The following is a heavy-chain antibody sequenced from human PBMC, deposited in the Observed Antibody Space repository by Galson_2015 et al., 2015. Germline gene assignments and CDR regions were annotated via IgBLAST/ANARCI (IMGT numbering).Heavy chain of an antibody. V-gene: IGHV1-69*10. J-gene: IGHJ4*02. D-gene: IGHD3-16*01. Sequence: SVKVSCKASGGTFSSYAISWVRQAPGQGLEWMGGIIPILGIANYAQKFQGRVTITADKSTSTAYMELSSLRSEDTAVYYCARDVMYPGLVDYWGQGTLVTVSS. CDR2: IIPILGIA. CDR1: GGTFSSYA. CDR3: ARDVMYPGLVDY.